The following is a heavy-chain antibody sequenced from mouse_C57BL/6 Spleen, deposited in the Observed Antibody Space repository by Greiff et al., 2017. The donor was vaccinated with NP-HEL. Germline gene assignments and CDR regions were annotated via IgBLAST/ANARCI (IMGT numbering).Heavy chain of an antibody. D-gene: IGHD2-2*01. V-gene: IGHV3-6*01. Sequence: ESGPGLVKPSQSLSLTCSVTGYSITSGYYWNWIRQFPGNKLEWMGYISYDGSNNYNPSLKNRISITRDTSKNQFFLKLNSVTTEDTATYDCARGGLDWYFDVWGTGTTVTVSS. CDR3: ARGGLDWYFDV. J-gene: IGHJ1*03. CDR1: GYSITSGYY. CDR2: ISYDGSN.